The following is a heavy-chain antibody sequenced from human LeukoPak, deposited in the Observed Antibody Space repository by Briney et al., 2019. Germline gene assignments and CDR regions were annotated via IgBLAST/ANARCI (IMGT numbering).Heavy chain of an antibody. D-gene: IGHD5-12*01. CDR2: IYYSGST. CDR1: GGSISSSSYY. V-gene: IGHV4-39*01. J-gene: IGHJ4*02. CDR3: ARLSRGMAPNPWVDY. Sequence: SETLSLTCTVSGGSISSSSYYWGWIRQPPGKGLEWVGSIYYSGSTYYNPSLKSRVTISVDTSKNQFSLKLSSVTAADTAVYYCARLSRGMAPNPWVDYWGQGTLVTVSS.